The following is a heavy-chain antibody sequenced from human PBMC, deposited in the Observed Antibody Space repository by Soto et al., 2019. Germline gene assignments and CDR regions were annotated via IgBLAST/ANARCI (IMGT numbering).Heavy chain of an antibody. CDR1: GGSITSSNYH. CDR2: IYYSGNT. CDR3: SRLTNARPGDD. D-gene: IGHD2-2*01. V-gene: IGHV4-39*01. J-gene: IGHJ4*02. Sequence: SETLSLTCTVSGGSITSSNYHWGWSRQPPGRGLEWIGTIYYSGNTYYNPSLKSRVTMSMDASKNQFSLTLSSVAVADTAVYYCSRLTNARPGDDWGQGTLVTVSS.